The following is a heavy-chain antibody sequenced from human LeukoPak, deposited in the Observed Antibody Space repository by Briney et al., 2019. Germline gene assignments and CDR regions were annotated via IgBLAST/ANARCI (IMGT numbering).Heavy chain of an antibody. V-gene: IGHV4-4*07. CDR2: IYTSGST. J-gene: IGHJ4*02. CDR1: GGSISGYY. CDR3: ARGRPGGMVTDFDY. Sequence: SETLSLTCSVSGGSISGYYWSWIRQPAGKGLEWIGRIYTSGSTNYNPSLKSRVTISVDKSKIQFSLKLSSVTAADTAVYYCARGRPGGMVTDFDYWGQGTLVTVSS. D-gene: IGHD5-18*01.